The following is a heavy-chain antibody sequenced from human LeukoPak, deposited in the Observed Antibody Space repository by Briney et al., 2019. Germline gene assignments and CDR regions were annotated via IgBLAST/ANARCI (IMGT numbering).Heavy chain of an antibody. D-gene: IGHD6-19*01. Sequence: GASVKVSCKASGYTFTTYGINWVRQASGQGLEWMGWMNPNSGNTGYAQKFQGRVTMTRNTSTTTAYMELNSLRSEDTAVYYCASEQWLKREGVYYYYGVAVWGQGTTVTVSS. CDR1: GYTFTTYG. J-gene: IGHJ6*02. CDR2: MNPNSGNT. CDR3: ASEQWLKREGVYYYYGVAV. V-gene: IGHV1-8*01.